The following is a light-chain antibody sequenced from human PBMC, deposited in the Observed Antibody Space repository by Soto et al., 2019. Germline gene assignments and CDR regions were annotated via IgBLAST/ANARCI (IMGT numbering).Light chain of an antibody. J-gene: IGKJ1*01. CDR2: GAS. Sequence: EIVMTQSPATLSVSPGERATLSCRASQSVSNNLAWYQKKPGQAPRLLIYGASTRATGIPARFSGSGSGTEFTLTISSLQSEDFAFYYCHQYNNWWTFGQGTRVDIK. V-gene: IGKV3-15*01. CDR3: HQYNNWWT. CDR1: QSVSNN.